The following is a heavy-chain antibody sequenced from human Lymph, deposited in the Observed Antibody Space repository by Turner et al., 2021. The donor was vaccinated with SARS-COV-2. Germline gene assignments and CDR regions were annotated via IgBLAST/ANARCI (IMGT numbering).Heavy chain of an antibody. Sequence: QVQLVQSGAEVQKPGSSVKVSCKVSGYSFTEVSMHWVRQAPGKGLEWMGGFDPEDGETIYAQKFQGRVTMTEDTSTDTAYMELGSLRSEDTAVYYCATGPYDFWSGPSPGYYGMDVWGQGTTVTVSS. D-gene: IGHD3-3*01. CDR1: GYSFTEVS. CDR3: ATGPYDFWSGPSPGYYGMDV. J-gene: IGHJ6*02. V-gene: IGHV1-24*01. CDR2: FDPEDGET.